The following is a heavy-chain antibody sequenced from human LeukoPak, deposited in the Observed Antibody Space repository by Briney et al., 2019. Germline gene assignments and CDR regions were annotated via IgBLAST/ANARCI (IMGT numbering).Heavy chain of an antibody. V-gene: IGHV2-5*02. Sequence: ESGPTLVKPTQTLTLTCTFSGFSLSTIGVGVGWIRQPPGKALECLAIIYWDDDKRYSPSLKSRLTLTKDTSKNRVVLTMTNMDPVDTATYYCAHSGYFDTSGPLPPDYWGQGTLVTVSS. J-gene: IGHJ4*02. D-gene: IGHD3-22*01. CDR1: GFSLSTIGVG. CDR2: IYWDDDK. CDR3: AHSGYFDTSGPLPPDY.